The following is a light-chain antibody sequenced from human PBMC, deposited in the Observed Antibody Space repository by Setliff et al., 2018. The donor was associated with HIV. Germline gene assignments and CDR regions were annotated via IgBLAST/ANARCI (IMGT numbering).Light chain of an antibody. Sequence: QSALTQPASVSGSPGQSITLSCTGTSSDVGSYNLVSWFQQHPGKAPKLIIYEVSKRPSGVSSRFSGSKSGNTASLTISGLQAEDEADYYCSSYTSSRGVVFGGGTKVTVL. CDR2: EVS. V-gene: IGLV2-14*02. J-gene: IGLJ2*01. CDR3: SSYTSSRGVV. CDR1: SSDVGSYNL.